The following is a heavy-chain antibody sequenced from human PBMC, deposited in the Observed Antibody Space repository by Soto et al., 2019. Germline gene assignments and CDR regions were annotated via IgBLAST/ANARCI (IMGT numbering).Heavy chain of an antibody. CDR1: GGSISSGGYY. CDR2: IYYSGST. CDR3: ARTPQSSRYYYYGMDV. D-gene: IGHD6-6*01. V-gene: IGHV4-61*08. J-gene: IGHJ6*02. Sequence: PSETLSLTCTVSGGSISSGGYYWSWIRQHPGKGLEWIGYIYYSGSTYYNPSLKSRVTISVDTSKNQFSLKLSSVTAADTAVYYCARTPQSSRYYYYGMDVWGQGTTVTVSS.